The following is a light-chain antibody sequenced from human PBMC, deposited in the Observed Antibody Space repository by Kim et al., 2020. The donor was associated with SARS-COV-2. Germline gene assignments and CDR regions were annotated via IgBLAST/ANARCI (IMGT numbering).Light chain of an antibody. V-gene: IGLV1-40*01. J-gene: IGLJ1*01. CDR1: SSNIGAAYD. CDR3: QSCDSSLRGCV. CDR2: DSL. Sequence: RVTISCTGTSSNIGAAYDVHWYQQLPGTAPKLLIFDSLNRPSGVPDRFAGSRSGTSASLAITGLQAEDEADYYCQSCDSSLRGCVFGTGTKVTVL.